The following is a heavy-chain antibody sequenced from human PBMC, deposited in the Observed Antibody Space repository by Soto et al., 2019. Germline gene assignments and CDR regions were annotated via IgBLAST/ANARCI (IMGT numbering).Heavy chain of an antibody. J-gene: IGHJ4*02. CDR2: ISCGGANT. Sequence: GGSLRLSSAASRFTFSTFAMSWVRQAPGKGLEWVSPISCGGANTYYAYSVKARFTISKDNYKNTMYLQMDSLRAQNTAIYFCAKDSYSDFWSGHYYYFDXWGQGTLVPVSX. CDR3: AKDSYSDFWSGHYYYFDX. V-gene: IGHV3-23*01. CDR1: RFTFSTFA. D-gene: IGHD3-3*01.